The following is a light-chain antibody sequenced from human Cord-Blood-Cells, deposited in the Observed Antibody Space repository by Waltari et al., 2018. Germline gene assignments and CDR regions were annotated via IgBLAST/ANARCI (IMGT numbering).Light chain of an antibody. CDR2: AAS. CDR3: QQYYSFPRT. J-gene: IGKJ1*01. CDR1: QGISSY. Sequence: VIWMTQSPSLLSASTGDRVTICCRMSQGISSYFAWYQQKPGKAPELLIYAASTLQSGVPSRFSGSGSGTDFTLTISCLQSEDFATYYCQQYYSFPRTFGQGTKVEIK. V-gene: IGKV1D-8*01.